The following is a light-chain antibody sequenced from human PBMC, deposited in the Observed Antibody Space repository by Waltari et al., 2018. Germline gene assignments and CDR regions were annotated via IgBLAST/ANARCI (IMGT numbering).Light chain of an antibody. J-gene: IGKJ3*01. CDR3: QERSNWVFT. CDR1: QSATNY. CDR2: EAS. Sequence: EIVLTPSPATLSLSPGARATLSCRASQSATNYLAWYQQKPGQAPRLLIYEASNRATGIPARFSGSGSGTDFTLTISSLEPEDFAVYYCQERSNWVFTFGPGTKVDI. V-gene: IGKV3-11*01.